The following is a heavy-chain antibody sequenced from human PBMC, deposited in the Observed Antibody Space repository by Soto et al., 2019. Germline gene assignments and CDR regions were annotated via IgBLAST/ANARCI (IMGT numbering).Heavy chain of an antibody. CDR1: GFKFRDYA. CDR3: AKHLLNGGTYGLFDY. CDR2: IHSSGGST. D-gene: IGHD4-17*01. J-gene: IGHJ4*02. V-gene: IGHV3-23*01. Sequence: GGSLRLSCTPSGFKFRDYAMSWVRQAPGKGLEWVSAIHSSGGSTYYADSVQDRFTISRDNSKNTLFLQMNNLRAEDTAMYYSAKHLLNGGTYGLFDYWGLGTLVTVSS.